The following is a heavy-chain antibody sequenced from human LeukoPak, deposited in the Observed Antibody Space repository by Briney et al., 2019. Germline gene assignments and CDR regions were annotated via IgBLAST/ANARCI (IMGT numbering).Heavy chain of an antibody. CDR1: GGSISSYC. V-gene: IGHV4-59*08. Sequence: SETLSLTCTVSGGSISSYCWSWIRQPPGKGLEWIWYIYYSGSINYNPSLKSRVTISVDTSKNQFSLKLSSVSAADTAVYYCASQGGGSYYRGVADDAFDIWGQGTMVTVSS. J-gene: IGHJ3*02. D-gene: IGHD1-26*01. CDR2: IYYSGSI. CDR3: ASQGGGSYYRGVADDAFDI.